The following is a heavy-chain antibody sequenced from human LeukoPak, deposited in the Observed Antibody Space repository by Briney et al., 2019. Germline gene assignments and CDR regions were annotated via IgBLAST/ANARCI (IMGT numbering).Heavy chain of an antibody. CDR2: IYTSGST. Sequence: PSETLSLTCTVSGGSISSGSYYWSWIRQPAGKGLEWIGRIYTSGSTNYNPSLKSRVTISVDTSKNQFSLKLSSVTAADTAVYYWARDILTGYYDYWGQGTLVTVSS. CDR1: GGSISSGSYY. D-gene: IGHD3-9*01. V-gene: IGHV4-61*02. J-gene: IGHJ4*02. CDR3: ARDILTGYYDY.